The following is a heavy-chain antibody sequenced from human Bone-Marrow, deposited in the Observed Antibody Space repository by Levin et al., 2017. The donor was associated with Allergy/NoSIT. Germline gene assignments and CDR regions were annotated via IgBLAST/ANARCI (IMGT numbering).Heavy chain of an antibody. D-gene: IGHD2-2*02. Sequence: GGSLRLSCAASGFTFSSYSMNWVRQAPGKGLEWVSSISSSSSYIYYADSVKGRFTISRDNAKNSLYLQMNSLRAEDTAVYYCGRSDIVVVPAAIYFDYWGQGTLVTVSS. CDR2: ISSSSSYI. J-gene: IGHJ4*02. CDR1: GFTFSSYS. V-gene: IGHV3-21*01. CDR3: GRSDIVVVPAAIYFDY.